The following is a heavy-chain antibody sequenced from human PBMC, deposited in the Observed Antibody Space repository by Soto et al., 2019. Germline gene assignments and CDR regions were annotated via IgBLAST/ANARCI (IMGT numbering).Heavy chain of an antibody. D-gene: IGHD3-16*02. CDR3: ARGRGLGELSPDY. CDR2: IWYDGSNK. Sequence: QVQLVESGGGVVQPGRSLRLSCAASGFTFSSYGMHWVRQAPGKGLEWVAVIWYDGSNKYYADSVKGRFTISRDNSKNTLDLQMNSLRAEDTAVYYCARGRGLGELSPDYWGQGTLVTVSS. J-gene: IGHJ4*02. V-gene: IGHV3-33*01. CDR1: GFTFSSYG.